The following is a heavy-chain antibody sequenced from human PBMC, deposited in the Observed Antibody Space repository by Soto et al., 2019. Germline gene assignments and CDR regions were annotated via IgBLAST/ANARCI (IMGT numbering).Heavy chain of an antibody. Sequence: GGSLRLSCAASGFTFSSYSMNWVRQAPGKGLEWVSGISWNSGSIGYADSVKGRFTISRDNAKNSLYLQMNSLRAEDTALYYCAKSDYYRDPYSSPTPFDYRGQGTLVTVSS. CDR2: ISWNSGSI. CDR3: AKSDYYRDPYSSPTPFDY. D-gene: IGHD6-13*01. V-gene: IGHV3-9*01. CDR1: GFTFSSYS. J-gene: IGHJ4*02.